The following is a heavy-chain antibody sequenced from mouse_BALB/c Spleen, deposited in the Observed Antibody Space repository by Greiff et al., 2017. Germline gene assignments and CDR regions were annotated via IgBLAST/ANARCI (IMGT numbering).Heavy chain of an antibody. J-gene: IGHJ3*01. CDR1: GYTFTSYY. CDR2: IYPGNVNT. CDR3: ARCDYYGSSYEGFAY. V-gene: IGHV1S56*01. D-gene: IGHD1-1*01. Sequence: QVQLQQSGPELVKPGASVRISCKASGYTFTSYYIHWVKQRPGQGLEWIGWIYPGNVNTKYNEKFKGKATLTADKSSSTAYMQLSSLTSEDSAVYFCARCDYYGSSYEGFAYWGQGTLVTVSA.